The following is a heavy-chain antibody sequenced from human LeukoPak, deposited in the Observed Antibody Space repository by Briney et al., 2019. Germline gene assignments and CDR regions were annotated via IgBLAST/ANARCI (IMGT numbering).Heavy chain of an antibody. Sequence: ASVKVSCKASGYTFTGYYMHWVRQAPGQGLEWMGWINPNSGGTNYAQKFQGRVTMTRDTSISTAYMELSRLRSDDTAVYYCAGSGVRGVITPFDYWGQGTLVSVPS. CDR3: AGSGVRGVITPFDY. V-gene: IGHV1-2*02. CDR1: GYTFTGYY. J-gene: IGHJ4*02. D-gene: IGHD3-10*01. CDR2: INPNSGGT.